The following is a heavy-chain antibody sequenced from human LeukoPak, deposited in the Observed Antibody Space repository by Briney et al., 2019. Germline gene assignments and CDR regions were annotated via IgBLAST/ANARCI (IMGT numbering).Heavy chain of an antibody. Sequence: GGSLRLSCTASGFTFGDCAMSWVRQAPGKGLEWVGFIRSKAYGGTTEYAASVKGRFTISRDDSKSIAYLQMNSLKTEDTAVYYCTRVNRDAFDIWGQGTMVTVSS. V-gene: IGHV3-49*04. CDR2: IRSKAYGGTT. CDR3: TRVNRDAFDI. CDR1: GFTFGDCA. J-gene: IGHJ3*02.